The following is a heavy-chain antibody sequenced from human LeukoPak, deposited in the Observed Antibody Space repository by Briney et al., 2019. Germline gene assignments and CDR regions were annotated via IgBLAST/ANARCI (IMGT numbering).Heavy chain of an antibody. Sequence: EASVKVSCKASGGTFSSYAISWVRQAPGQRLEWMGGIIPIFGTANYAQKFQGRVTITTDESTSTAYMELSSLRSEDTAVYYCARMAYSDGYGERSWFDPWGQGTLVTVSS. J-gene: IGHJ5*02. CDR1: GGTFSSYA. V-gene: IGHV1-69*05. CDR3: ARMAYSDGYGERSWFDP. D-gene: IGHD5-18*01. CDR2: IIPIFGTA.